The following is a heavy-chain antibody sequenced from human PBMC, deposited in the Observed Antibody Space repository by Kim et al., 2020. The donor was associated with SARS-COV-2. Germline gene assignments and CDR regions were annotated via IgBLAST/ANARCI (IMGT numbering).Heavy chain of an antibody. CDR3: ARQFDSCFPH. V-gene: IGHV6-1*01. Sequence: SQTLSLTCAISEDSVSSHVAAWHWIRQSPSRGLEWLGRTYYRSKWLTDYPISVKSRITINADTSTNQFSLQLHSVTPEDSAIYYCARQFDSCFPHWGQGTLVTVSS. CDR1: EDSVSSHVAA. J-gene: IGHJ5*02. CDR2: TYYRSKWLT.